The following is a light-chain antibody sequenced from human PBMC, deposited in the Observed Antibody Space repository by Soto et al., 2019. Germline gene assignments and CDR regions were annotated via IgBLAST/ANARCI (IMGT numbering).Light chain of an antibody. V-gene: IGLV2-14*01. CDR1: SSDVGGYNY. Sequence: QSALTQPASVSGSPGQSITISCTGTSSDVGGYNYVSWYQQHPGKAPKLMIYEVSNGPSGVSNRFSGSKSGNTASLTISGLQAEDDADYYCSSYTSSSTLVVFGGGTKLTVL. CDR2: EVS. J-gene: IGLJ2*01. CDR3: SSYTSSSTLVV.